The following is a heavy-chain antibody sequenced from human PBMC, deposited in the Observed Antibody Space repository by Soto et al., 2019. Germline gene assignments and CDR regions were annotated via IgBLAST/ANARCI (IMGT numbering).Heavy chain of an antibody. Sequence: GASVKVSCKASGYTFTSYAMHWARQAPGQRLEWMGWINAGNGNTKYSQKFQGRVTITRDTSASTAYMELSSLRSEDTAVYYCARGGGHCSSTSCYYYYYYGMDVWGQGTTVTVSS. D-gene: IGHD2-2*01. J-gene: IGHJ6*02. CDR3: ARGGGHCSSTSCYYYYYYGMDV. CDR1: GYTFTSYA. V-gene: IGHV1-3*01. CDR2: INAGNGNT.